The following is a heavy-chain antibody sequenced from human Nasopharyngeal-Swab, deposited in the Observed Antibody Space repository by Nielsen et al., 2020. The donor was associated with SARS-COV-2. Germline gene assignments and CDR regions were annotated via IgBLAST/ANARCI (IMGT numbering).Heavy chain of an antibody. CDR3: ARRAYCSGGSCYSPYYYYMDV. Sequence: GGSLRLSCKGSGYSFTSYWISWVRQMPGKGLEWMGRIDPSDFYTNYSPSFQGHVTISADKSISTAYLQWSSLKASDTAMYYCARRAYCSGGSCYSPYYYYMDVWGKGTTVTVSS. J-gene: IGHJ6*03. CDR1: GYSFTSYW. CDR2: IDPSDFYT. V-gene: IGHV5-10-1*01. D-gene: IGHD2-15*01.